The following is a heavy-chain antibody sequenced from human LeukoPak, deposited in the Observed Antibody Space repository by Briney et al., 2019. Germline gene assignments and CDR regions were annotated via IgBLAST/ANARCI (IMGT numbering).Heavy chain of an antibody. J-gene: IGHJ4*02. Sequence: SVKVSCKASGGTFSSYAISWVRQAPGQGLEWMGWITAYNGNTNYAQKLQGRVTMTTDTSTSTAYMELRSLRSDDTAVYYCARLGARPVTYYFDYWGQGTLVTVSS. CDR2: ITAYNGNT. CDR1: GGTFSSYA. CDR3: ARLGARPVTYYFDY. V-gene: IGHV1-18*01. D-gene: IGHD4-17*01.